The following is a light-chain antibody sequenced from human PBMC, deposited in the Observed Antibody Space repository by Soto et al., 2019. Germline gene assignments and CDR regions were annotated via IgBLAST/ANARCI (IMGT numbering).Light chain of an antibody. CDR2: DAS. CDR3: QQYGRSPGLLT. V-gene: IGKV3-20*01. Sequence: EIVLTQSPGTLSLSPGERATLSCRASQSVSNTYLAWYQQKPGQAPRLLMYDASSRATGIPDRFSGSGSGTDFTFTISRLEPEDFAVYYCQQYGRSPGLLTFGPGTKVDIK. J-gene: IGKJ3*01. CDR1: QSVSNTY.